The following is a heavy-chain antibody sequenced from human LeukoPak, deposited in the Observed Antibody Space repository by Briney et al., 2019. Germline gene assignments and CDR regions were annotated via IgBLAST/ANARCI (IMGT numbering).Heavy chain of an antibody. CDR2: IYYSGST. V-gene: IGHV4-31*03. J-gene: IGHJ4*02. Sequence: SETLSLTCTVSGGSISSGGYYWSWIRQHPGKGLEWIGYIYYSGSTYYNPSLKSRVTISVDTSKNQFSLKLSSVTAADTAVYYCARDLGDGSGSYYGVPRYYFDYWGQGTLVTVSS. CDR3: ARDLGDGSGSYYGVPRYYFDY. CDR1: GGSISSGGYY. D-gene: IGHD3-10*01.